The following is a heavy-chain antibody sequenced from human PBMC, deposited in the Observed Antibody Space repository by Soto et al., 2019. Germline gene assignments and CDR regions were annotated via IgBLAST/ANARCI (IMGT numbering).Heavy chain of an antibody. CDR2: IFSTDEQ. CDR3: ARIIPMGGYSMDV. J-gene: IGHJ6*03. V-gene: IGHV2-26*01. D-gene: IGHD5-12*01. Sequence: QVTLKESGPVLVKPTETLTQTCTVSGFSLSNARMGVSWIRQPPGKALAWLEHIFSTDEQSYSTSLKSRLTISKDTSKSQVVLTMTNMDPVATATYYCARIIPMGGYSMDVWGKGITVTVSS. CDR1: GFSLSNARMG.